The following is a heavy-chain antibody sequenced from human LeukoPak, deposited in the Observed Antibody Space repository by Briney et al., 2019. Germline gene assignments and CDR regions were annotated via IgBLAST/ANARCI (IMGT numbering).Heavy chain of an antibody. CDR3: VRRYFDY. D-gene: IGHD2-15*01. V-gene: IGHV3-7*01. Sequence: GGSLRLSCAASGFTLSSYWMSWVRQAPGKGLEWVANIKQDGSEKYYVDSVKGRFTISRDNAKNSLYLQMNSLRAEDTAVYYCVRRYFDYWGQGTLVTVSS. J-gene: IGHJ4*02. CDR2: IKQDGSEK. CDR1: GFTLSSYW.